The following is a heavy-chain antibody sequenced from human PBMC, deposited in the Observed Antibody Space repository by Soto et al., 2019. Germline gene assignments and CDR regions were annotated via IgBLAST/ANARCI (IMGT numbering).Heavy chain of an antibody. V-gene: IGHV6-1*01. CDR1: GDSVSSNSAA. CDR2: TYYRSKWYN. D-gene: IGHD6-19*01. Sequence: SQTLSLTCAISGDSVSSNSAAWNWIRQSPSRGLEWLGRTYYRSKWYNDYAVSVKSRITINPDTSKNQFSLQLNSVTPEDTAVYYCARDSVEGSGWYNYYYGMDVWGRGTTVTVSS. J-gene: IGHJ6*02. CDR3: ARDSVEGSGWYNYYYGMDV.